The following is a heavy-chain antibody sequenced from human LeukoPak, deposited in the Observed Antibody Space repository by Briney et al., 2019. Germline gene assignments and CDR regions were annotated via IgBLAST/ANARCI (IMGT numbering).Heavy chain of an antibody. J-gene: IGHJ6*02. CDR1: GYTFTSYY. V-gene: IGHV1-8*02. D-gene: IGHD3-22*01. CDR3: ARAGYYYDSSGYPNGMDV. Sequence: GASVKVSCKASGYTFTSYYMHWVRQAPGQGLEWMGWMNPNSGNTGYAQKFQGRVTMTRNTAISTAYMELSSLRSEDTAVYYCARAGYYYDSSGYPNGMDVWGQGTTVTVSS. CDR2: MNPNSGNT.